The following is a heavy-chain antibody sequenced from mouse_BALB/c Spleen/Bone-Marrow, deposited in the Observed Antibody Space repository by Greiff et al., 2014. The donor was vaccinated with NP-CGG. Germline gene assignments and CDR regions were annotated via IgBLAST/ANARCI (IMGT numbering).Heavy chain of an antibody. V-gene: IGHV1-54*03. CDR3: ARRLTGTHYFDY. Sequence: VNLVESGAELVRPGTSVKVSCKASGYAFTNYLIEWVKQRPGQGLEWIGVINPGSGGTNYNENFKGKATLTADKSSSTPYMQLSSLTSDDSAIYFGARRLTGTHYFDYWGQGTTLTVSS. CDR1: GYAFTNYL. J-gene: IGHJ2*01. CDR2: INPGSGGT. D-gene: IGHD4-1*01.